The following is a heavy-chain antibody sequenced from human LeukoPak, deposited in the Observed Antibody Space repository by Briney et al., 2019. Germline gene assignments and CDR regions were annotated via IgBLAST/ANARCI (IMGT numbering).Heavy chain of an antibody. D-gene: IGHD2-21*01. V-gene: IGHV3-23*01. CDR2: ISGTGGAT. J-gene: IGHJ5*01. Sequence: GGSLRLSCVASGFSFGNYAMSWVRQAPGKGLQWVSQISGTGGATWYAGFARDRFTISRDNSRKTLYLQMSGLRVEDTAMYYCVKGPRDTYGTNWFVSWGQGTLLIVSS. CDR3: VKGPRDTYGTNWFVS. CDR1: GFSFGNYA.